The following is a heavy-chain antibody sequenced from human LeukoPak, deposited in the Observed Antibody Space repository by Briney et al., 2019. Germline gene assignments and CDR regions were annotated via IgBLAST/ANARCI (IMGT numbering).Heavy chain of an antibody. CDR1: GFTFSSYW. J-gene: IGHJ4*02. CDR3: AIIPRAAAGPSARSPFHY. CDR2: IKQDGSDK. V-gene: IGHV3-7*01. Sequence: GGSLRLSCEVSGFTFSSYWLTWFRQAPGKGREWVPNIKQDGSDKYYVDSVKGRFTISRDNAKNSLYLQMNSLRAEDTAVYYCAIIPRAAAGPSARSPFHYWGQGTLVTVSS. D-gene: IGHD6-13*01.